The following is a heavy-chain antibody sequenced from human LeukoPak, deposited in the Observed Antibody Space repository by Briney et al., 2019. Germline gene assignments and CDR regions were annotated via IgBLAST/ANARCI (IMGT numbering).Heavy chain of an antibody. Sequence: SETLSLTCTVSGGSISSYYWGWIRQPPGKGLEWIASISDSGSTNNNPSLKGRVTISVETSKNQFSLKLSSVTAADTALYCCASDRRGGSYYGVFDIWGQGTMVSVFS. D-gene: IGHD4-17*01. CDR3: ASDRRGGSYYGVFDI. CDR2: ISDSGST. V-gene: IGHV4-39*01. CDR1: GGSISSYY. J-gene: IGHJ3*02.